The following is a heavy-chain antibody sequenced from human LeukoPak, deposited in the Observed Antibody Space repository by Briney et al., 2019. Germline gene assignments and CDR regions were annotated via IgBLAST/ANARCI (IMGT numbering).Heavy chain of an antibody. Sequence: SETLSLTCGVYGASFSGYLWNWIRQPPGKGREWLGEINHSGSANYTPSLKSPVTISVDTSKHQFSLKLSSVTAADTAVYYCARGSRPSYCSGGSCRPKKYFQHWGQGTLVTVSS. J-gene: IGHJ1*01. D-gene: IGHD2-15*01. CDR2: INHSGSA. V-gene: IGHV4-34*01. CDR3: ARGSRPSYCSGGSCRPKKYFQH. CDR1: GASFSGYL.